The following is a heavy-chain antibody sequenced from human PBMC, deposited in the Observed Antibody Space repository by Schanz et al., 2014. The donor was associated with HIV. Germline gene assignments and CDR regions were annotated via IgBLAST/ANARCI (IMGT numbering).Heavy chain of an antibody. CDR3: ARDWLGERDYYYGMDV. J-gene: IGHJ6*02. Sequence: QVQLVESGGGVVQPGRSLRLSCAASGFTFSSYGMHWVRQAPGKGLEWVAVISYDGSNKYYTDSVKGRFTISRDNSKNPLHLQMNSLRGEDTAVYYCARDWLGERDYYYGMDVWGQGPTVTVSS. CDR1: GFTFSSYG. CDR2: ISYDGSNK. D-gene: IGHD2-21*01. V-gene: IGHV3-33*01.